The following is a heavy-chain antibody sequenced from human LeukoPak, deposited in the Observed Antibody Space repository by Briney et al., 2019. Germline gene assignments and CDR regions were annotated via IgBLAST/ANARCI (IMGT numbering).Heavy chain of an antibody. Sequence: SETLSLTCTVSGGSISSGDYYWSWIRQPPGKGLEWIGYIYYSGSTYYNPSLKSRVTISVDTSKNQFSLKLSSVTAADTAVYYCARSTILFATDWFDPWGQGTLVTVSS. J-gene: IGHJ5*02. CDR2: IYYSGST. CDR3: ARSTILFATDWFDP. V-gene: IGHV4-30-4*08. D-gene: IGHD3-3*01. CDR1: GGSISSGDYY.